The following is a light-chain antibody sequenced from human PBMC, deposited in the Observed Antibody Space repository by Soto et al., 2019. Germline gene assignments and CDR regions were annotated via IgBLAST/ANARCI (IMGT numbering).Light chain of an antibody. CDR2: DTS. CDR1: QSLTSN. CDR3: QHLDI. V-gene: IGKV3-15*01. J-gene: IGKJ2*01. Sequence: EIILTQSPATLYVSPGERATLSCRASQSLTSNLAWHQQRPGQAPRLLIYDTSTRATDIPARFSGSGSGTEFTLTIASLQSEDFAVYYCQHLDIFGQGTKLEIK.